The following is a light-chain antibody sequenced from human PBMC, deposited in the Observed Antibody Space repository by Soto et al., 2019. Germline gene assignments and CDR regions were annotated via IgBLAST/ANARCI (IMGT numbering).Light chain of an antibody. V-gene: IGKV3-15*01. CDR1: QSVSSN. J-gene: IGKJ3*01. Sequence: QSVSPGDRATLSCRASQSVSSNLAWYQQKPGQAPRLLIYGASTRATGIPARFSGSGSGTEFTLTISSLQSEDFAVYYCQQYNNWPPRFTFGPGTKVDIK. CDR3: QQYNNWPPRFT. CDR2: GAS.